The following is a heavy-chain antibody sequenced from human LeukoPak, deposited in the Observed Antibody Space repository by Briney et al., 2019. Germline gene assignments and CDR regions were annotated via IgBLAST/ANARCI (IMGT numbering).Heavy chain of an antibody. CDR1: GFTFDDYA. J-gene: IGHJ6*02. Sequence: GRSLRLSCAASGFTFDDYAMHWVRQAPGKGLEWVSGISWNSGSIGYADSVKGRFTISRDNAKNSLYLQMNSLRAEDTASYYCAKDMGVVTPSYYYYGMDVWGQGTTVTVSS. CDR3: AKDMGVVTPSYYYYGMDV. CDR2: ISWNSGSI. V-gene: IGHV3-9*01. D-gene: IGHD4-23*01.